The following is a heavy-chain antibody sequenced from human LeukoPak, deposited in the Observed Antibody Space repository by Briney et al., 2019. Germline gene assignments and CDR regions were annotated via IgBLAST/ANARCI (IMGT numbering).Heavy chain of an antibody. V-gene: IGHV1-18*01. CDR3: ARDMNSSGFGLSYFDY. J-gene: IGHJ4*02. CDR1: GYTFTSYG. CDR2: ISAYNGNT. D-gene: IGHD6-19*01. Sequence: ASVKVSCKASGYTFTSYGISWVRQAPGQGLEWMGWISAYNGNTNYAQKLQGRVTMTTDTSTSTAYMELRSLRSDGTAVYYCARDMNSSGFGLSYFDYWGQGTLVTVSS.